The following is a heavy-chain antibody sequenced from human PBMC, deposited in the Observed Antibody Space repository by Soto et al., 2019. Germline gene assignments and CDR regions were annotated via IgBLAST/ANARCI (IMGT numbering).Heavy chain of an antibody. Sequence: HGESLKISCKGSGYSFSSYWIAWARQMSGKGLEYMGIIYPGDSDTRYSPSFQGQVTISADKSINTAYLQWSSLKGSDTAMYYCARTADYGGLFDYWGQGSLVTVSS. D-gene: IGHD4-17*01. CDR3: ARTADYGGLFDY. J-gene: IGHJ4*02. CDR1: GYSFSSYW. V-gene: IGHV5-51*01. CDR2: IYPGDSDT.